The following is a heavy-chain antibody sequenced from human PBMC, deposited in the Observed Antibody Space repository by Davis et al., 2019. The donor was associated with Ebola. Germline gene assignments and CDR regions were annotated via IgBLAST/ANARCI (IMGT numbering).Heavy chain of an antibody. CDR1: GFTFSSYS. Sequence: PGGSLRLSCAASGFTFSSYSMNWVRQAPGKGLEWVSSISSSSSYIYYADSVKGRFTISRDNAKNSLYLQMNSLRAEDTAVYYCARDLDWNYYYYMDVWGKGTTVTVSS. V-gene: IGHV3-21*01. D-gene: IGHD2-21*01. J-gene: IGHJ6*03. CDR2: ISSSSSYI. CDR3: ARDLDWNYYYYMDV.